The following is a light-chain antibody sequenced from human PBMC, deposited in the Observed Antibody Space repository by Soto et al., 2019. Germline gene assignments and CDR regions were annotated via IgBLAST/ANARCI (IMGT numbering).Light chain of an antibody. Sequence: QSLLTQPASVCGSPGQSITISCTGTISDIVGYNYVSWYQQHPGKAPKLVISEVTNRPSGVSNRFSGSKSGNTASLTISGLQTEDEADYYCCSHTITSTPFAFGPGTKVT. CDR3: CSHTITSTPFA. V-gene: IGLV2-14*01. J-gene: IGLJ1*01. CDR2: EVT. CDR1: ISDIVGYNY.